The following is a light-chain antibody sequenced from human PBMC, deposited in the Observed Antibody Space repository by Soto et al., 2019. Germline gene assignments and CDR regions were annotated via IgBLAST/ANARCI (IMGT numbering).Light chain of an antibody. J-gene: IGKJ1*01. CDR1: QSVSSSY. Sequence: EIVLTQSPGTLSLSPGDRATLSCRASQSVSSSYFAWYQQRFGQAPRLLIYGASSRATGIPDRFSGSVSGTDFTLTISRLEPEEFAVYYCQQYGSSSWTFGRGTKVEIK. V-gene: IGKV3-20*01. CDR2: GAS. CDR3: QQYGSSSWT.